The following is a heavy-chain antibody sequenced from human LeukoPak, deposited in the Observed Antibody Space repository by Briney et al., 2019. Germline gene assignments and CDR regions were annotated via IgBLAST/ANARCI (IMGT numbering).Heavy chain of an antibody. CDR2: ISGSGDSA. J-gene: IGHJ4*02. D-gene: IGHD1-1*01. CDR1: GFTFSTYA. Sequence: GGSLRLSCAASGFTFSTYAMSWVRQAPGKGLEWVSVISGSGDSAYYADSVKGRFTISRDDSKNTLYLQMNSLRAEDTAVYYCAAGWNWVDYWGQGALVTVSS. V-gene: IGHV3-23*01. CDR3: AAGWNWVDY.